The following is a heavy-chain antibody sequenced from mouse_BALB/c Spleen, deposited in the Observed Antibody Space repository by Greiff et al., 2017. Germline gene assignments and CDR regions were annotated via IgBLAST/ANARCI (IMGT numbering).Heavy chain of an antibody. CDR2: INPYNDGT. J-gene: IGHJ3*01. CDR3: ARGRSTMITWFAY. Sequence: EVQLQQSGPELVKPGASVKMSCKASGYTFTSYVMHWVKQKPGQGLEWIGYINPYNDGTKYNEKFKGKATLTSDKSSSTAYMELSSLTSEDSAVYYCARGRSTMITWFAYWGQGTLVTVSA. CDR1: GYTFTSYV. V-gene: IGHV1-14*01. D-gene: IGHD2-4*01.